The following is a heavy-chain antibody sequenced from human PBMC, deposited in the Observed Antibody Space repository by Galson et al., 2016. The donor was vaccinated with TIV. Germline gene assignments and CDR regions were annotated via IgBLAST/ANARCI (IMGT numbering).Heavy chain of an antibody. J-gene: IGHJ6*02. CDR2: ISYDGNYK. V-gene: IGHV3-30*04. Sequence: SLRLSCAASGFTFRSSAMYWVRQVPGKGLQCVAIISYDGNYKYYADSVKGRFTISRDNSKNTLYLQMNGLRPADTALYYCAREDHQYGSGWYSYYYYYVMDIWGQGTTVTVS. CDR3: AREDHQYGSGWYSYYYYYVMDI. D-gene: IGHD6-19*01. CDR1: GFTFRSSA.